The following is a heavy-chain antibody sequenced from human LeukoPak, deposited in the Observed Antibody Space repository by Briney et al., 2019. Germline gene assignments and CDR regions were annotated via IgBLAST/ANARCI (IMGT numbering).Heavy chain of an antibody. Sequence: KPGGSLRLSCAASGFTFSSYSMNWVRQAPGKGLEWVSSISSSSSYIYYADSVKGRFTISRDNSKNTLYLQMNSLRAEDTAVYYCARGLGYGDYAFDYWGQGTLVTVSS. CDR1: GFTFSSYS. V-gene: IGHV3-21*01. CDR2: ISSSSSYI. D-gene: IGHD4-17*01. CDR3: ARGLGYGDYAFDY. J-gene: IGHJ4*02.